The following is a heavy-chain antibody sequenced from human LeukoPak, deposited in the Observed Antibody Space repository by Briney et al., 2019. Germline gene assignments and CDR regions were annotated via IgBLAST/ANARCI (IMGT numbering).Heavy chain of an antibody. D-gene: IGHD6-19*01. J-gene: IGHJ4*02. Sequence: GGSLRLSCAASGFTFSSYEMNWVRQAPGKGLEWVSYISSSGSTIYYADSVKGRFTISRDNAKNTLYLQTNSLRAEDTAVYYCVRKAYSSGWYDLDYWGQGTLVTVSS. CDR2: ISSSGSTI. CDR1: GFTFSSYE. V-gene: IGHV3-48*03. CDR3: VRKAYSSGWYDLDY.